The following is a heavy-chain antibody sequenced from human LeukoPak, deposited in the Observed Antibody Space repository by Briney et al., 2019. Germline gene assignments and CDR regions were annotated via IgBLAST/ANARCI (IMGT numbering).Heavy chain of an antibody. V-gene: IGHV3-30*18. CDR1: GFTFSSYG. D-gene: IGHD1-1*01. CDR2: ISYDGSNK. Sequence: GRSLRLSCAASGFTFSSYGMHWVRQAPGKGLEWVAVISYDGSNKYYADSVKGRFTISRDNSKNTLYLQMNSLRAEDTAVYYCAQDFYTTQAYYFDYWGQGTLVTVSS. CDR3: AQDFYTTQAYYFDY. J-gene: IGHJ4*02.